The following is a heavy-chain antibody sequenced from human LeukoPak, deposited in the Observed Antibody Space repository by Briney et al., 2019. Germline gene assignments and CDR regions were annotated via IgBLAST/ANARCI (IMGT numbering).Heavy chain of an antibody. J-gene: IGHJ4*02. CDR2: ISAYNGNT. CDR1: GYTFTSYG. Sequence: ASVKVSCKASGYTFTSYGISWVRQAPGQGLEWMGWISAYNGNTNYAQKLQGRVTMTTDTSTSTAYMELRSLRSDDTAVYYCARDRDAYYYDSSGGGYWGQGTLVTVSS. CDR3: ARDRDAYYYDSSGGGY. V-gene: IGHV1-18*01. D-gene: IGHD3-22*01.